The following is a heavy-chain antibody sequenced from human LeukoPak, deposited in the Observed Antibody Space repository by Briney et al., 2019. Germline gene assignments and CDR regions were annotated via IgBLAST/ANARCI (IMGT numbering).Heavy chain of an antibody. CDR3: ARGSQYNILTGFIVGAMDDFDY. Sequence: GGSLRLSCAASGFTVSSSYMSWVRQAPGKGLEWVSVIYSGGDTYYADYVQGRFTISGDNSKNTLYLQMGSLRAEDTAVYYCARGSQYNILTGFIVGAMDDFDYWGQGTLVTVSS. J-gene: IGHJ4*02. CDR2: IYSGGDT. V-gene: IGHV3-66*01. D-gene: IGHD3-9*01. CDR1: GFTVSSSY.